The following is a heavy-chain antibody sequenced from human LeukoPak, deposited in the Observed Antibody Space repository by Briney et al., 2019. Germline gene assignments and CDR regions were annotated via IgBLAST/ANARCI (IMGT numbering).Heavy chain of an antibody. D-gene: IGHD2-2*01. J-gene: IGHJ3*01. CDR2: IKRKTDGGTT. CDR3: TTDQYL. CDR1: GFTFSNAW. Sequence: TGGSLRLSCAASGFTFSNAWMSWVRQAPGKGLEWVGRIKRKTDGGTTDYAAPVKGRFTISRDDSKNTLYLQMNSLKTEDTAVYYCTTDQYLWGQGTMVTVSS. V-gene: IGHV3-15*01.